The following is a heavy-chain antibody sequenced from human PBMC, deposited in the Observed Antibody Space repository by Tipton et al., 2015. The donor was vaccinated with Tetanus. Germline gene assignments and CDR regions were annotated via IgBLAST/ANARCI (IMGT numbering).Heavy chain of an antibody. CDR1: GGSISSYY. V-gene: IGHV4-4*07. J-gene: IGHJ3*02. D-gene: IGHD1-26*01. Sequence: TLSLTCTVSGGSISSYYWSWIRQPAGKGLEWIGRIYTSGSTNYNPSLKSRITMSVDTSKNQFSLKLSSVTAADTAVYYCARVDESLDAFDIWGQGTMVTVSS. CDR3: ARVDESLDAFDI. CDR2: IYTSGST.